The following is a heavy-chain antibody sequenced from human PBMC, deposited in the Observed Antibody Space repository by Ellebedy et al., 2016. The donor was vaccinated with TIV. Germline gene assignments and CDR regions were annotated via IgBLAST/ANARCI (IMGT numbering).Heavy chain of an antibody. J-gene: IGHJ6*02. Sequence: ASVKVSCKASGYTFTNYYIHWVRQAPGQGLEWMGIINPSGGSTTYAQKFQGRVAMTGDTSTSTVYMELSSLRSEDTAVYYCARDPHLYGAGRYCCMGVWGQGTTVTVSS. CDR2: INPSGGST. CDR3: ARDPHLYGAGRYCCMGV. V-gene: IGHV1-46*01. CDR1: GYTFTNYY. D-gene: IGHD3-10*01.